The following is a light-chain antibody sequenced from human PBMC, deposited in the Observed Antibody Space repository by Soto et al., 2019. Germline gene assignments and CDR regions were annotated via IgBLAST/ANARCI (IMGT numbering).Light chain of an antibody. CDR3: LLSYPGVRAV. CDR1: TGAVTSGHY. CDR2: DTN. V-gene: IGLV7-46*01. Sequence: QTVVTQEHSLTVSPGGTVTLTCGSSTGAVTSGHYPYWFQQKPGQAPRTLIYDTNNKHSWTPARFSGSLLGGKAALTLSDAQPEDEAEYCCLLSYPGVRAVFGGGTQLTVL. J-gene: IGLJ7*01.